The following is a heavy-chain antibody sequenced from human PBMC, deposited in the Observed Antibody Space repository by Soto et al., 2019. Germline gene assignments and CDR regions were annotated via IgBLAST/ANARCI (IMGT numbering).Heavy chain of an antibody. CDR2: INSGGAT. J-gene: IGHJ4*02. D-gene: IGHD5-18*01. CDR1: GFTFRESW. Sequence: EVQLVESGGGWVKPGGSLTLSCAASGFTFRESWMNWVRQAPGKGLEWVGRINSGGATDYADPVKGRFTISRDDTNYTRYLIMNSLQRDDTDLAYCAADLTGYSYPIGYWGQVTLVTVSS. V-gene: IGHV3-15*07. CDR3: AADLTGYSYPIGY.